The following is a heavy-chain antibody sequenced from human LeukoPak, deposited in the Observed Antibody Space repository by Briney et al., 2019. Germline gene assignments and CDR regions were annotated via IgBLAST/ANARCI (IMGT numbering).Heavy chain of an antibody. CDR3: ARLTNRVVYAGHFDY. Sequence: PSETLSLTCTVSGGSLSSYYWSWIRQPPGKGLEWIGYIYYSGSTNYNPSLKSRVTISVDTSKNQFSLKLSSVTAADTAVYYCARLTNRVVYAGHFDYWGQGTLVTVSS. V-gene: IGHV4-59*01. D-gene: IGHD2-8*02. CDR1: GGSLSSYY. CDR2: IYYSGST. J-gene: IGHJ4*02.